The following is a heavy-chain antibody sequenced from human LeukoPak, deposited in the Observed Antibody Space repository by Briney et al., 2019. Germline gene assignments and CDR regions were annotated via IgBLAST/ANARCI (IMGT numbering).Heavy chain of an antibody. CDR3: ARSEGFRIAVAGKGVFDY. J-gene: IGHJ4*02. D-gene: IGHD6-19*01. CDR2: ISSSSSYI. CDR1: GFTFSSYS. Sequence: KSGGSLRLSCAASGFTFSSYSMNWVRQAPGKGLEWVSSISSSSSYIYYADSVKGRFTISRDNAKNSLYLQMNSLRAEDTAVYYCARSEGFRIAVAGKGVFDYWGQGTLVTVSS. V-gene: IGHV3-21*01.